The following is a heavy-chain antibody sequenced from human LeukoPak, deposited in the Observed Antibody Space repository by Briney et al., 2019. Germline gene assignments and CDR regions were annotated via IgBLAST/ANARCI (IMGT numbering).Heavy chain of an antibody. J-gene: IGHJ4*02. D-gene: IGHD3-10*01. CDR1: GGSISGSSYY. Sequence: PSETLSLTCTVSGGSISGSSYYWGWIPQPPGKGLEWIVSIYYSGSTYYNPSLKSRVTISVDTSKNQFSLKLSSVPAADPAVYYCARPAPRYYYGSGSYYFEYWGQGTLVTVSS. V-gene: IGHV4-39*01. CDR2: IYYSGST. CDR3: ARPAPRYYYGSGSYYFEY.